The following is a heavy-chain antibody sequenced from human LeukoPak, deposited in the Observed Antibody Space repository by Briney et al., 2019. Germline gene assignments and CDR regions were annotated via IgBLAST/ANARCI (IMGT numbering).Heavy chain of an antibody. CDR1: GGSISSYY. CDR3: ARGDYYGSGIDY. CDR2: IYSSGST. Sequence: SETLSLTCTVSGGSISSYYWSWIRQPSGKGLEWIGYIYSSGSTNYNPSLKSRVTISVDMSKNQFSLRLTSVTAADTAVYYCARGDYYGSGIDYWGQGTLVTVAS. J-gene: IGHJ4*02. D-gene: IGHD3-10*01. V-gene: IGHV4-59*01.